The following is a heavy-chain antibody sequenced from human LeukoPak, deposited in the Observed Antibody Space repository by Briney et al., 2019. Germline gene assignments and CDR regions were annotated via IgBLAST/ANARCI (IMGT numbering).Heavy chain of an antibody. Sequence: GSLRLSCAASGFTVSSNYMSWVRQPPGKGLEWIGEINHSGSTNYNPSLKSRVTISVDTSKNQFSLKLSSVTAADTAVYYCARWGGSQDAFDIWGQGTMVTVSS. CDR3: ARWGGSQDAFDI. J-gene: IGHJ3*02. CDR1: GFTVSSNY. D-gene: IGHD1-26*01. V-gene: IGHV4-34*01. CDR2: INHSGST.